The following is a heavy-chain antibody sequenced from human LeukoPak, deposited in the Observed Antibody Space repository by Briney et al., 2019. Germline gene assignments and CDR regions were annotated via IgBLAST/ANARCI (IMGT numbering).Heavy chain of an antibody. V-gene: IGHV3-9*01. CDR3: AKDSRIGAAGWAFDI. D-gene: IGHD6-13*01. J-gene: IGHJ3*02. CDR1: GFTFADHA. Sequence: GRSLRLSCAASGFTFADHAMHWVRQAPGKGLEWVSGISWSSGTIDYADSVKGRFTISRDNAKNSLFLQMNSLRVEDTALYYCAKDSRIGAAGWAFDIWGQGTMVTVSS. CDR2: ISWSSGTI.